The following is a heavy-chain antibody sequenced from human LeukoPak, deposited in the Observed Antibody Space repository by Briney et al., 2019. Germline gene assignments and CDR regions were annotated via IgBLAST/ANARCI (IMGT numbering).Heavy chain of an antibody. J-gene: IGHJ4*02. CDR1: GGTFSSYA. CDR3: ASRFCGGGTCYSGLAY. D-gene: IGHD2-15*01. Sequence: ASVKVSCKASGGTFSSYAISWVRQAPGQGLEWMGWINPNSGGTNYAQKFQGRVTMTRDTSISSIYMELSRLRSDDTAVYYCASRFCGGGTCYSGLAYWGQGTLVTVSS. CDR2: INPNSGGT. V-gene: IGHV1-2*02.